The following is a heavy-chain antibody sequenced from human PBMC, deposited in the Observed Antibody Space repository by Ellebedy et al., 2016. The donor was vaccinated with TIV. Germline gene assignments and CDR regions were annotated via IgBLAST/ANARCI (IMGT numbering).Heavy chain of an antibody. CDR3: AKKYSDSSDIDLDAFDI. V-gene: IGHV1-69*13. D-gene: IGHD6-6*01. CDR2: FNPLFGTA. Sequence: ASVKVSCXASGGTFSSYAISWVRQTPGEGLELMGGFNPLFGTANYAQKFQGRVTITADDSTSTVYMELSSLRSEDTAVYYCAKKYSDSSDIDLDAFDIWGQGTMVTVSS. J-gene: IGHJ3*02. CDR1: GGTFSSYA.